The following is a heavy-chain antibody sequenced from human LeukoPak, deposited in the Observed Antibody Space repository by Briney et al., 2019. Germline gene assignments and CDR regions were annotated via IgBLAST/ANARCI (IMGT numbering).Heavy chain of an antibody. CDR1: GFTFSDYY. D-gene: IGHD3-9*01. CDR3: ARANTLTGSRYYYGMDV. Sequence: GGSLRLSCAASGFTFSDYYMSWIRQAPGKGLEWVSYISSSGSTIYYADSVKGRFTISRDNAKNSLYLQMNSLRSEDTAVYYCARANTLTGSRYYYGMDVWGQGTTVTVSS. J-gene: IGHJ6*02. V-gene: IGHV3-11*01. CDR2: ISSSGSTI.